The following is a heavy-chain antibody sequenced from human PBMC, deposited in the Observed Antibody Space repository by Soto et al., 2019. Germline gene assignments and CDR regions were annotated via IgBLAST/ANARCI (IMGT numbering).Heavy chain of an antibody. J-gene: IGHJ4*02. CDR3: ARDYYYDNSGPPEF. Sequence: ASVRFSCKASGYSFTSYGISWVRPAPGQGLEWMGWISSYNGNTHYAKKFQGRVTMTTGASTSTAYMELRRLRSDDTAVYFCARDYYYDNSGPPEFWGQGTLVTVSS. V-gene: IGHV1-18*01. D-gene: IGHD3-22*01. CDR2: ISSYNGNT. CDR1: GYSFTSYG.